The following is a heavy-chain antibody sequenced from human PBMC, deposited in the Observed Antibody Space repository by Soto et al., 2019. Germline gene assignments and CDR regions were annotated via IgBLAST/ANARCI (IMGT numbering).Heavy chain of an antibody. J-gene: IGHJ6*02. CDR1: GGSVSSGSYY. CDR2: IYYSGST. Sequence: PSETLSLTCTVSGGSVSSGSYYWSWIRQPPGKGLEWIGYIYYSGSTNYNPSLKSRVTISVDTSKNQFSLKLSSVTAADTAVYYCARVPVEMATIGCYYYYGMDVWGQGTTVTFSS. CDR3: ARVPVEMATIGCYYYYGMDV. V-gene: IGHV4-61*01. D-gene: IGHD5-12*01.